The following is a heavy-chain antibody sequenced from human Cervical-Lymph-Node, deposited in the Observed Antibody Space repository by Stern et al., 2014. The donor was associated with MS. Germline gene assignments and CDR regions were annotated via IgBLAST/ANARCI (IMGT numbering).Heavy chain of an antibody. Sequence: VQLLASGGGVVQPGWSLRLTCKGSGFTFSSSGMHWVRKAPGKGVELVSGISYDGSDTYYEESVKCRFTISRDNTKNTLYLEMRRLRREDTAVYYCGKRGITEVRGVRLGDYWGPGTLVIVSS. CDR1: GFTFSSSG. CDR3: GKRGITEVRGVRLGDY. D-gene: IGHD3-10*01. J-gene: IGHJ4*02. CDR2: ISYDGSDT. V-gene: IGHV3-30*18.